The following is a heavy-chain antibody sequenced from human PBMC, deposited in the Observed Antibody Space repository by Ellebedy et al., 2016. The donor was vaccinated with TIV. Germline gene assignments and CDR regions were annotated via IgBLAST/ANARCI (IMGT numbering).Heavy chain of an antibody. J-gene: IGHJ5*02. D-gene: IGHD3/OR15-3a*01. CDR3: VVGLFHP. Sequence: AASVKVSCKASGYTFTDYDINWVRQPTGQGLEYLGWMKPGSGNTGYAQTFEGRVTMTRNTSTSKAYMELSSLRSDDTAVYYCVVGLFHPWGQGTLVSVSS. CDR1: GYTFTDYD. V-gene: IGHV1-8*02. CDR2: MKPGSGNT.